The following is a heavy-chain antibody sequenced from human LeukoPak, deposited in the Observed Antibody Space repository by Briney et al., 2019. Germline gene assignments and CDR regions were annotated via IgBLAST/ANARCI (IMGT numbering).Heavy chain of an antibody. J-gene: IGHJ3*02. Sequence: PSETLSLTCAVYGGSFSGYYWSWIRQPPGKGPEWIGEINHSGSTNYNPSLKSRVTISVDTSKNQFSLKLSSVTAADTAVYYCARSGGTSARVNAFDIWGQGTMVTVSS. D-gene: IGHD2-15*01. CDR2: INHSGST. V-gene: IGHV4-34*01. CDR1: GGSFSGYY. CDR3: ARSGGTSARVNAFDI.